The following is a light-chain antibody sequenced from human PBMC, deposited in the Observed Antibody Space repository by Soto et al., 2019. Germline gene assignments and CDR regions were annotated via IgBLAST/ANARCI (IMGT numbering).Light chain of an antibody. CDR2: EVT. Sequence: QSVLTQPASVSGSPGQSITISCTGTRSDVGGYNFVSWFQQHPGKAPKLIIYEVTNRPSGISNRFSGSKSGNTASLTISGLQAEDEAEYYCSSYTSSRTYVFGTGTKVTVL. CDR3: SSYTSSRTYV. J-gene: IGLJ1*01. CDR1: RSDVGGYNF. V-gene: IGLV2-14*01.